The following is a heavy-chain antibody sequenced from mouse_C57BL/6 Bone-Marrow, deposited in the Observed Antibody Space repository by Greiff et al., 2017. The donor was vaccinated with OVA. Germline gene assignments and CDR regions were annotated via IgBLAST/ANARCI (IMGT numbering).Heavy chain of an antibody. D-gene: IGHD1-1*01. CDR3: AADYCGLCAY. CDR2: IHPNHGST. CDR1: GYTFTSSW. V-gene: IGHV1-64*01. J-gene: IGHJ3*01. Sequence: QVQLQQPGAELVKPGASVKLSCKASGYTFTSSWMNWVKQRPGQGLEWIGLIHPNHGSTNYNETFKSKATLTVDKSTGTAYMQLISLTSDDSAFDYCAADYCGLCAYGGQGTRVTVSA.